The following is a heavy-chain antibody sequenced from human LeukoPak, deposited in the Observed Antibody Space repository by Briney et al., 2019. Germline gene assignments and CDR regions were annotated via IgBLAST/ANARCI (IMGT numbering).Heavy chain of an antibody. V-gene: IGHV4-61*01. CDR3: ARNSWFGELNYYYGMDV. CDR2: IYYSGST. D-gene: IGHD3-10*01. J-gene: IGHJ6*04. CDR1: GGSVSSGSYY. Sequence: SETLSLTCTVSGGSVSSGSYYWSWIRQPPGKGLEWIGSIYYSGSTNYNPSLKSRVTISVDTSKNQFSLKLSSVTAADTAVYYCARNSWFGELNYYYGMDVWGKGTTVTVSS.